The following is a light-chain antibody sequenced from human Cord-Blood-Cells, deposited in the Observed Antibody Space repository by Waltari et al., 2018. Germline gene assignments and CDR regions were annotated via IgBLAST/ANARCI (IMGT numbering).Light chain of an antibody. Sequence: QSALTQPASVSGSPGQSTPISCTVTSSDVGGYNYVSWYKQHPGKAPKLMIYDVSNRPSVVSNRFSGSKSGNTASLTISGLQAEDEADYYCSSYTSSSSVFGGGTKLTVL. CDR2: DVS. J-gene: IGLJ2*01. V-gene: IGLV2-14*01. CDR3: SSYTSSSSV. CDR1: SSDVGGYNY.